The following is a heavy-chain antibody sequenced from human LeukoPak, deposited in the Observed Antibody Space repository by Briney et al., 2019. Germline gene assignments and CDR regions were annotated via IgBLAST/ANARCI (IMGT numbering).Heavy chain of an antibody. J-gene: IGHJ4*02. CDR1: GGYITNNY. CDR2: IYYSGGT. V-gene: IGHV4-59*12. CDR3: ARAELGFGGVKTGRAYYFDH. Sequence: PSETLSLTCTISGGYITNNYWSWIRQPPGKGLEWIGYIYYSGGTNYNPSLKSRVTISVDTSKNQFSLKLSSVTAADTAVYYCARAELGFGGVKTGRAYYFDHWGQGTLVTVSS. D-gene: IGHD3-16*01.